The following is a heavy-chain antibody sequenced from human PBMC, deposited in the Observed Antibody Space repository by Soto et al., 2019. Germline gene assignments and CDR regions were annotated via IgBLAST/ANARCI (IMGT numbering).Heavy chain of an antibody. D-gene: IGHD2-21*02. CDR3: ARAPLAYCGGDCYWNFDY. Sequence: QVQLVQSGAEVKKPGSSVKVSCKASGGTFSSYAISWVRQAPGQGLEWMGGIIPIFGTANYAQKFQGRVTITADESTSTAYMELSSLRSEDTAVYYCARAPLAYCGGDCYWNFDYWGQGTLVTVSS. CDR1: GGTFSSYA. CDR2: IIPIFGTA. J-gene: IGHJ4*02. V-gene: IGHV1-69*12.